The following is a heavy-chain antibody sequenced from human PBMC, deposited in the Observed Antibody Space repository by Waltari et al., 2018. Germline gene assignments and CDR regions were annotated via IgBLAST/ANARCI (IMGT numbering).Heavy chain of an antibody. V-gene: IGHV3-23*01. CDR2: IVTSVEST. CDR1: GFKFMRSD. CDR3: AREIGLATSSYFDY. Sequence: EVKLLESGGGLVQMGGSLKLSCVASGFKFMRSDMSWVRQTPGRGLEWVSSIVTSVESTSYADSVKGRFTISRDNSKNQMYLEMNSLTLEDTAVYYCAREIGLATSSYFDYWGQGILVTVSP. D-gene: IGHD6-6*01. J-gene: IGHJ4*02.